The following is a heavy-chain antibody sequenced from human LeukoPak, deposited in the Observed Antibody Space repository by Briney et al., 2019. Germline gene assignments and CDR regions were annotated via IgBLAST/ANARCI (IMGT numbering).Heavy chain of an antibody. CDR3: ARVGRVMITFGGVIVSNYFDY. J-gene: IGHJ4*02. CDR1: GGSISSYY. V-gene: IGHV4-59*01. Sequence: PSETLSLTCTVSGGSISSYYWSWIRQPPGKGLEWIGYIYYSGSTNYNPSLKSRVTISVDTSKNQFSLKLSSVTAADTAVYYCARVGRVMITFGGVIVSNYFDYWGQGTLVTVSS. CDR2: IYYSGST. D-gene: IGHD3-16*02.